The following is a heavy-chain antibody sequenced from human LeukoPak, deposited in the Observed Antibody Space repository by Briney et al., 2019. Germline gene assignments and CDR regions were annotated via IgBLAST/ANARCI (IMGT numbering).Heavy chain of an antibody. CDR3: AKEIYGDPTGGRFQH. V-gene: IGHV3-23*01. J-gene: IGHJ1*01. D-gene: IGHD4/OR15-4a*01. Sequence: GGALRLSCAASGFTFSSYDMTWVRQAPGRGLEWVSSIRPSGDNTYYADSVKGRFTISRDNSKNTLYLQMNSLRAEDTAVYYCAKEIYGDPTGGRFQHWGQGTLVTVSS. CDR1: GFTFSSYD. CDR2: IRPSGDNT.